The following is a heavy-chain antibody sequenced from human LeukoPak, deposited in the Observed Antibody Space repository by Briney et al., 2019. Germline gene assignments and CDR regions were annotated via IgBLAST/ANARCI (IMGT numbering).Heavy chain of an antibody. CDR1: GGSFSGYY. CDR3: ARRLSGVRGRWGFDS. D-gene: IGHD3-10*01. V-gene: IGHV4-34*01. J-gene: IGHJ5*01. Sequence: SETLSLTCAVYGGSFSGYYWSWIRQPPGKGLEWIGEINHSGSTNYNPSLKSRVTMSVDTSKNQFSLNLSSVTATDTAVYYCARRLSGVRGRWGFDSWGQGTLVIVSS. CDR2: INHSGST.